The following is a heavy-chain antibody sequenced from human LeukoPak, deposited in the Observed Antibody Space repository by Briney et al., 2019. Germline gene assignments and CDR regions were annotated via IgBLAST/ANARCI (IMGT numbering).Heavy chain of an antibody. CDR1: GGSISSGGYS. CDR3: ARSRLSYGYEDY. CDR2: IYHSGST. J-gene: IGHJ4*02. Sequence: SQTLSLTCAVSGGSISSGGYSWSWIRQPPGKGLEWIGYIYHSGSTYYNPSLKSRVTISVDTSKNQFSLKLSSVTAADTAVYYCARSRLSYGYEDYWGQGTLVTVSS. V-gene: IGHV4-30-2*02. D-gene: IGHD5-18*01.